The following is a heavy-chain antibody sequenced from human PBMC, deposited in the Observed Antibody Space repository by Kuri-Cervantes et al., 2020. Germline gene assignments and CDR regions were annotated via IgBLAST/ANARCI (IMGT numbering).Heavy chain of an antibody. V-gene: IGHV4-31*03. CDR1: GGSISSGGYY. CDR2: IYHSGST. D-gene: IGHD3-10*01. J-gene: IGHJ6*02. CDR3: ARAADYYTSGSNADYYYYGMDV. Sequence: SETLSLTCTVSGGSISSGGYYWSWIRQHPGKGLEWIGYIYHSGSTYYNPSPKSRVSVTVDTSKNQFSLELSSVTAADTAVYYCARAADYYTSGSNADYYYYGMDVWGQGTTVTVSS.